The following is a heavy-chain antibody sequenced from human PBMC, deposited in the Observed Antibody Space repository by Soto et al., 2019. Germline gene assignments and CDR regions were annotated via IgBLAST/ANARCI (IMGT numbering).Heavy chain of an antibody. CDR3: AKGGLYIVVVPAAREYGMDV. V-gene: IGHV3-23*01. CDR2: ISGSGGST. CDR1: GFTFSSYA. D-gene: IGHD2-2*01. J-gene: IGHJ6*02. Sequence: GGSLRLSCAASGFTFSSYAMSWVRQAPGKGLEWVSAISGSGGSTYYADSVKGRFTISRDNSKNTLYLQMNSLRAEDTAVYYCAKGGLYIVVVPAAREYGMDVWGQGTTVTVSS.